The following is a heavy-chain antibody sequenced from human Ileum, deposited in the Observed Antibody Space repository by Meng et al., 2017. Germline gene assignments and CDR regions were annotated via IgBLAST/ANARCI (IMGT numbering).Heavy chain of an antibody. CDR1: GGSFSSYF. CDR3: AMRIPQYCPGGNCYSGLGY. D-gene: IGHD2-15*01. CDR2: INHSGST. J-gene: IGHJ4*02. V-gene: IGHV4-34*01. Sequence: SETLSLTCVVYGGSFSSYFWTWIRQPPGKGLEWIGEINHSGSTYYNPYLKSRVTISEDTSKNQFSLKLTSVTAADTAVYYCAMRIPQYCPGGNCYSGLGYWGQGTLVTVSS.